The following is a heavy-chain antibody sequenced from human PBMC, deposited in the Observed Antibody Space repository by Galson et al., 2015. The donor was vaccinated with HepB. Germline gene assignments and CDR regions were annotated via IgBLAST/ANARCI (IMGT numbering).Heavy chain of an antibody. Sequence: LRLSCAASGFTFSNYWMTWVRQAPGKGLEWVANINRDGSTKYYVDSVKGRFIISRDNAKKSLYLQMSSLRGEDTAVYYCVRAVAAADSSWGRGALVTVSS. CDR3: VRAVAAADSS. CDR1: GFTFSNYW. J-gene: IGHJ4*02. D-gene: IGHD6-13*01. V-gene: IGHV3-7*01. CDR2: INRDGSTK.